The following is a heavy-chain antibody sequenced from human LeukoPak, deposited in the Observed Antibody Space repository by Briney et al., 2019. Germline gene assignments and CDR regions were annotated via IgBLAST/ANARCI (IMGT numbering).Heavy chain of an antibody. J-gene: IGHJ4*02. CDR3: ARTDYGSGVGGDY. Sequence: SETLSLTCTVPGGSISSSSYYWGWIRQPSGKGLEWIGSIYYSGSTYYNPSLKSRVTISVDTSKNQFSLKLSSVTAADTAVYYCARTDYGSGVGGDYWGQGTLVTVSS. CDR2: IYYSGST. D-gene: IGHD3-10*01. V-gene: IGHV4-39*01. CDR1: GGSISSSSYY.